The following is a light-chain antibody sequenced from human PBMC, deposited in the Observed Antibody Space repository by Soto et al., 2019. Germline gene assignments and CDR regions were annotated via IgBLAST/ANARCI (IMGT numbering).Light chain of an antibody. CDR1: SSDVGGYNF. V-gene: IGLV2-14*03. Sequence: QSALTQPASVSGSPGQSITISCTGTSSDVGGYNFVSWYQHHPAKAPKLMIYDVSNRPSGVSNRFSGSKSGNTASLTISGVQAEDEAHYYCCSFTSSDTLVVFGGGTKLTVL. CDR3: CSFTSSDTLVV. CDR2: DVS. J-gene: IGLJ2*01.